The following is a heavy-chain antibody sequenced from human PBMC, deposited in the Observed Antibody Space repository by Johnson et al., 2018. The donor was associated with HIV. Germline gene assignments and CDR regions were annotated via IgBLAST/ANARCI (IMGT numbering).Heavy chain of an antibody. J-gene: IGHJ3*02. Sequence: EVQLVESGGGLVQPGGSLRLSCAASGFTFSSYAMSWVRQAPGKGLEWVSAISGSGGSTYYADSVKGRFTISRDNSKNTLYLQMNSLRAEDTAVYYCAKELETYGDRRRMDAFDIWGQGTMVTVSS. CDR3: AKELETYGDRRRMDAFDI. D-gene: IGHD4-17*01. CDR1: GFTFSSYA. V-gene: IGHV3-23*04. CDR2: ISGSGGST.